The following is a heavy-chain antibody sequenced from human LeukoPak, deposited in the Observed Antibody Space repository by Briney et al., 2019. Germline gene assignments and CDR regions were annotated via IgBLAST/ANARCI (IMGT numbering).Heavy chain of an antibody. D-gene: IGHD3-9*01. Sequence: GGSLRLSCAASGFTFSNYAMSWVRQAPGKGLEWVSGIAGGGGTTYYADSVKGRFTISGDNSRNTLSLQMTTLRAEDTAVYFCARGGRYFDRYPYFYYYMDVWGTG. V-gene: IGHV3-23*01. CDR1: GFTFSNYA. CDR2: IAGGGGTT. J-gene: IGHJ6*03. CDR3: ARGGRYFDRYPYFYYYMDV.